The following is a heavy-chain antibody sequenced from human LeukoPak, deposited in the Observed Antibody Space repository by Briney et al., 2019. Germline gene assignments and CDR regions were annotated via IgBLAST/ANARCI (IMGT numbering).Heavy chain of an antibody. V-gene: IGHV3-48*03. J-gene: IGHJ4*02. CDR2: ICGRGKTK. CDR3: ARRGTSSSWAHFDY. CDR1: GFTFSGYE. D-gene: IGHD6-13*01. Sequence: GGSLRLSCAASGFTFSGYEMNWVRQAPGKGLEWISYICGRGKTKYYADSVKGRFTISRDDAKNFLYLQMNSLGVEDTAVYYCARRGTSSSWAHFDYWGQGTLVTVSS.